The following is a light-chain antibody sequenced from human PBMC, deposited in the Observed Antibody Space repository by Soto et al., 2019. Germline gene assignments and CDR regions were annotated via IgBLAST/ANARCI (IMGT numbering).Light chain of an antibody. CDR3: QQRSNWPPSIT. CDR1: QTISSSY. J-gene: IGKJ5*01. Sequence: EIVLAQSPGTLFLSPGERATLSCRASQTISSSYLAWYRQKPGQAPRLLIYDASSRATGIPDRFSGSGSGTDFTLTISSLEPEDFAVYYCQQRSNWPPSITFGQGTRLEIK. V-gene: IGKV3D-20*02. CDR2: DAS.